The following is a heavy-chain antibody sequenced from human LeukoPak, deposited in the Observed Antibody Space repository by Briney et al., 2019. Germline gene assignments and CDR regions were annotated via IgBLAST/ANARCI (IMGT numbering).Heavy chain of an antibody. Sequence: GGSLRLSCAASGFTFSSYWIHWVRQAPGKGLVWVSRINSDGSRTRYADSVKGRFTISRENAKNTLYLQMNSLRVEDTAVYYCARGRGWDCSSTSCYQDYWGQGTLVTVSS. V-gene: IGHV3-74*01. CDR2: INSDGSRT. J-gene: IGHJ4*02. CDR3: ARGRGWDCSSTSCYQDY. CDR1: GFTFSSYW. D-gene: IGHD2-2*01.